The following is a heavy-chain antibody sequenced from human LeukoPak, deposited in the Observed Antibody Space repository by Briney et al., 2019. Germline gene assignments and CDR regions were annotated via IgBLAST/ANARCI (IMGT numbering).Heavy chain of an antibody. CDR3: ARREGEDGYYYGMDV. J-gene: IGHJ6*02. Sequence: GESLKISCKGSGYSFTSYWIGWVRQMPGKGLEWMGIIYPGDSDTRYSPSFQGQVTISADKSISTAYLQWSSLKASDTDMYYCARREGEDGYYYGMDVWGQGTTVTVSS. CDR1: GYSFTSYW. V-gene: IGHV5-51*01. CDR2: IYPGDSDT.